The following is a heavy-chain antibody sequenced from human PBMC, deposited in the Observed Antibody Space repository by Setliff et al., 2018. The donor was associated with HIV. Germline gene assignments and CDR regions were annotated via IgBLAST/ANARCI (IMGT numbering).Heavy chain of an antibody. CDR3: ARDQSNPILYYYMDV. J-gene: IGHJ6*03. Sequence: ASVKVSCKASGYTFTSYYIHWVRQAPGQGLEWMGVINPSGGSTSYAQKFQGRVTMTRDTSTSTVYMELSSLRSEDTAVYYCARDQSNPILYYYMDVWGKGTTVTVSS. V-gene: IGHV1-46*01. D-gene: IGHD3-3*02. CDR2: INPSGGST. CDR1: GYTFTSYY.